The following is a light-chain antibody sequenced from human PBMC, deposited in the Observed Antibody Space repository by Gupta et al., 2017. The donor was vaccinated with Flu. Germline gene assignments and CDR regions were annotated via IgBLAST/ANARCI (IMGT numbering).Light chain of an antibody. CDR1: QSISSN. J-gene: IGKJ5*01. CDR3: QLYDAWPPIT. Sequence: EIVMTQSPDTLSVSPGERATLSCRASQSISSNLAWYQHKPGLAPRLLIYGASTRATGIADRFSGSGSGTEFTLTISSLESEDFAVYYCQLYDAWPPITFGPGTRLEIK. V-gene: IGKV3-15*01. CDR2: GAS.